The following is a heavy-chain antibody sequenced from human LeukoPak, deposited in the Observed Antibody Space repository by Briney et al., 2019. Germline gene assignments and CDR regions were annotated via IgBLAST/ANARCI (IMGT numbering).Heavy chain of an antibody. CDR3: ARGLSYGFSDFVY. CDR1: GFTFSSYW. Sequence: GGSLRLSCAASGFTFSSYWMSWVRQAPGKGLEWVANIKQDGNEKYYVDSVKGRFTISRDNAKNSLYLQMNSLRAEDTAVYYCARGLSYGFSDFVYWGQGTLVTVSS. D-gene: IGHD2/OR15-2a*01. CDR2: IKQDGNEK. J-gene: IGHJ4*02. V-gene: IGHV3-7*01.